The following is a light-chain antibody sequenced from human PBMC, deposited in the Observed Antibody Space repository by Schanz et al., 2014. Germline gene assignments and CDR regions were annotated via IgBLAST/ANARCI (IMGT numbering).Light chain of an antibody. CDR3: QQYSSSPYT. CDR1: QSIRSN. V-gene: IGKV3-15*01. CDR2: GAS. Sequence: EIVMTQSPATLSVSPGERATLSCRASQSIRSNLAWYQQKPGQAPRLLIYGASTRATGIPARFSGSGSGTDFNLTISRLEPEDFAVYYCQQYSSSPYTFGQGTKLESK. J-gene: IGKJ2*01.